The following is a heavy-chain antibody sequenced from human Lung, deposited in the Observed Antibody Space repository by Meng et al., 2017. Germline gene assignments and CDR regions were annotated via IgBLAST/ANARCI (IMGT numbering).Heavy chain of an antibody. V-gene: IGHV4-4*02. D-gene: IGHD2-21*01. Sequence: VLLAESGPGLVKPSGTLSLTCAVSGGSISSDNWWSLVRQAPGKGLEWIGEIYHSGSTNYNPSLKSRITISVDKPKNQFSLTLSSVTAADTAVYYCTKNDFYCLGYWGQGTLVTVSS. CDR1: GGSISSDNW. J-gene: IGHJ4*02. CDR2: IYHSGST. CDR3: TKNDFYCLGY.